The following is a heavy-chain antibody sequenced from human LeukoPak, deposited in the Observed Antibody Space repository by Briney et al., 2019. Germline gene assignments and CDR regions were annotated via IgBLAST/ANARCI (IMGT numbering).Heavy chain of an antibody. J-gene: IGHJ4*02. CDR1: GFTFSTYA. D-gene: IGHD1-26*01. CDR3: TTRGGSFSIFDY. V-gene: IGHV3-15*01. CDR2: IKSKTDGGTT. Sequence: GGSLRLSCVVSGFTFSTYAMSWVRQAPGKGLEWVGRIKSKTDGGTTDYAAPVKGRFTISRDDSKNTLYLQMNSLKTEDTAVYYCTTRGGSFSIFDYWGQGTLVTVSS.